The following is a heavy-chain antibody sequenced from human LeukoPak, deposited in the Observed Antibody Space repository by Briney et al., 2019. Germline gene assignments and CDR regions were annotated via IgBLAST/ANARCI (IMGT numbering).Heavy chain of an antibody. V-gene: IGHV3-23*01. Sequence: GGSLRLSCAASGFTFSSYAMSWVRQAPGKGLEWVSAISGSGGSTYYADSVKGPFTISRDNSKYTLYLQMNSLRAEDTAVYYCAKDLHQYIWAARMAFDPWGQGTLVTVSS. CDR1: GFTFSSYA. CDR2: ISGSGGST. D-gene: IGHD6-6*01. J-gene: IGHJ5*02. CDR3: AKDLHQYIWAARMAFDP.